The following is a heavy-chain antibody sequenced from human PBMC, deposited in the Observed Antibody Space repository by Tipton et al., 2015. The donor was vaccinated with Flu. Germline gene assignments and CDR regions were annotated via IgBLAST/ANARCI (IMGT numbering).Heavy chain of an antibody. CDR3: ARDPSLGMPDYFDY. Sequence: GLVKPSETLSLSCAVSGGSLDSYYWSWIRQPPGKGLEWIGYIYNSAYTKYNPSLESRVTISADTPKKQFSLQLRSVTAADTAVYYCARDPSLGMPDYFDYWGQGTLVTASS. CDR1: GGSLDSYY. J-gene: IGHJ4*02. CDR2: IYNSAYT. D-gene: IGHD2-2*01. V-gene: IGHV4-59*12.